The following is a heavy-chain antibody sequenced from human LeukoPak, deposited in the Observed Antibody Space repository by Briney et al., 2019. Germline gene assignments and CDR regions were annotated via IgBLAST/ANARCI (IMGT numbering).Heavy chain of an antibody. CDR2: INPNSGGT. J-gene: IGHJ6*03. D-gene: IGHD3-3*01. CDR3: ARDGSQFLRIFGVVTPPNYYMDV. V-gene: IGHV1-2*02. CDR1: GYTFTGYY. Sequence: GASVKVSCKASGYTFTGYYMHWVRQAPGQGLEWMGWINPNSGGTNYAQKFQGRVTMTRDTSISTAYMELSRLRSDDTAVYYCARDGSQFLRIFGVVTPPNYYMDVWGKGTTVTVSS.